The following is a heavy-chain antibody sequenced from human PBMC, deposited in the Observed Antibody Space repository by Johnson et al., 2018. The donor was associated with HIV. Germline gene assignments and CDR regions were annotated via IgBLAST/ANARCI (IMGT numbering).Heavy chain of an antibody. CDR2: ISYDGRNK. J-gene: IGHJ3*02. D-gene: IGHD6-19*01. Sequence: QVQLVESGGGVVRPGRSLRLSCAASGFTFSSFTMHWVRQAPGKGLEWVAVISYDGRNKDYADSVKGRFTISRDNSKNTLYLEMNSLRAEDTAVYYCAKGSGSGWLRDAFDIWGQGTMVTVSS. CDR3: AKGSGSGWLRDAFDI. V-gene: IGHV3-30*04. CDR1: GFTFSSFT.